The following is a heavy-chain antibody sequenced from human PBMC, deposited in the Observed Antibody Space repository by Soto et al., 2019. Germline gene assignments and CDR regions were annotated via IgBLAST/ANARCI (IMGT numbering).Heavy chain of an antibody. CDR3: ARDLVAAAGKNDY. Sequence: PGGSLRLSCAASGFTFSIYEMDWVRQAPGKGLEWVSYISSSGSTIYYADSVKGRFTISRDNAKNSLYLQMNSLRAEDTAVYYCARDLVAAAGKNDYWGQGTLVTVSS. J-gene: IGHJ4*02. CDR1: GFTFSIYE. CDR2: ISSSGSTI. D-gene: IGHD6-13*01. V-gene: IGHV3-48*03.